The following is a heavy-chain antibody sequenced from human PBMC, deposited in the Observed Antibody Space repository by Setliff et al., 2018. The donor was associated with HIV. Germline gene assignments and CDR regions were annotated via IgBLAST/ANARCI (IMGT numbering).Heavy chain of an antibody. V-gene: IGHV3-30*15. J-gene: IGHJ4*02. CDR2: TTYDGSRT. Sequence: LSLTCRVSGFTFRTFAMHWVRQAPGKGLEWVSVTTYDGSRTYYADSVKGRFTVSRDNSKSTLYPQLSSLRPEDTAVYYCASARIPTGGVSTSLDFWGLGTLVTVSS. CDR3: ASARIPTGGVSTSLDF. CDR1: GFTFRTFA. D-gene: IGHD3-3*01.